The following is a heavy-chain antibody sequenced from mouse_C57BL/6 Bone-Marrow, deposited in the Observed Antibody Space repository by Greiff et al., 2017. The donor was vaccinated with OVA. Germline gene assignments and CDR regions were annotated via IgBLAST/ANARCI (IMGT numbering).Heavy chain of an antibody. Sequence: QVQLQQPGAELVKPGASVKLSCKASGYTFTSYWMHWVKQRPGQGLEWIGMIHTNSGSTNYNEKFQSKATLTVANASSTAYMQLSSLKSEDAAVYYCARGGYGSRFAYWGQGTLVTVSA. V-gene: IGHV1-64*01. CDR3: ARGGYGSRFAY. D-gene: IGHD1-1*01. J-gene: IGHJ3*01. CDR1: GYTFTSYW. CDR2: IHTNSGST.